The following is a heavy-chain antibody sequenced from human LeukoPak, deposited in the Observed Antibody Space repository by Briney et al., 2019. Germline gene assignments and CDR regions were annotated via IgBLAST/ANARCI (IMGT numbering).Heavy chain of an antibody. CDR1: GGSISSGDYY. CDR3: AKASVDTAMVYY. V-gene: IGHV4-30-4*01. J-gene: IGHJ4*02. D-gene: IGHD5-18*01. CDR2: IYYSGST. Sequence: PSQTLSLTCTVSGGSISSGDYYWRWLGQPPGKGLEWLVYIYYSGSTYYNPSLKSRITISVDTFKTKFSLKLSSVAAADTGVYYCAKASVDTAMVYYWGQGTLVSVCS.